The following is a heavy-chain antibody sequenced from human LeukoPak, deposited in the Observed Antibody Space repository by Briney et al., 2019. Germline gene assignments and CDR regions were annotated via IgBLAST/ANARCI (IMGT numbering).Heavy chain of an antibody. V-gene: IGHV4-59*11. J-gene: IGHJ2*01. CDR3: ARAGTTGTTTDL. Sequence: SETLSLTCTVSGGSISSHYWSWIRQPPGKELEWIGYIYYSGRTNYNPSLKSRVLISVDTSKNQFTLKLSSVTAADTAVYYCARAGTTGTTTDLWGRGTLVTVSS. CDR1: GGSISSHY. CDR2: IYYSGRT. D-gene: IGHD1-1*01.